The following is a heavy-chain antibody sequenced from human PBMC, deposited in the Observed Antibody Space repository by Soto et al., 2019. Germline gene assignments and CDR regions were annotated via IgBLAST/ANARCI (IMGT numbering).Heavy chain of an antibody. V-gene: IGHV3-15*07. CDR3: TSTSSIAAPTYYYYYGMDV. Sequence: GGSLRLSYATPGFSCPGARTNWCRQAPGKGLEWVGRIKTRTYGVTTDYAAPVKGRFTISRDDSKKTLYLQMNSLKTEDTAVYWCTSTSSIAAPTYYYYYGMDVWGQGT. CDR2: IKTRTYGVTT. J-gene: IGHJ6*02. D-gene: IGHD6-6*01. CDR1: GFSCPGAR.